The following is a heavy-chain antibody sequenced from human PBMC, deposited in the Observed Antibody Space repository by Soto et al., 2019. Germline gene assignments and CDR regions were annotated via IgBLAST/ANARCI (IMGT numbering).Heavy chain of an antibody. D-gene: IGHD2-2*01. V-gene: IGHV3-48*02. Sequence: GGSLRLSCSASGFTFSSYSMNWVRQAPGKGLEWVSYISSSSSTIYYADSVKGRFTISRDNAKNSLYLQMNSLRDEDTAVYYYTRDPYHGDCGIIYNYYGMDVWGKESKVTASS. CDR2: ISSSSSTI. CDR3: TRDPYHGDCGIIYNYYGMDV. J-gene: IGHJ6*04. CDR1: GFTFSSYS.